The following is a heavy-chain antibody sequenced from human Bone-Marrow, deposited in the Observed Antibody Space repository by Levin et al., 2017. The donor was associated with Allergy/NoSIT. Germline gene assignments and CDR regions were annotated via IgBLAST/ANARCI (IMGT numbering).Heavy chain of an antibody. CDR1: GYSFTSYR. Sequence: KRGESLKISCKGSGYSFTSYRIGWVRQMPGKGLEWMGIISPGDSDTRYSPSFQGQVTISADKSITTAYLQWSSLKASDTAMYYCARRPTSGGGQTYDYWGQGTLVTVSS. CDR2: ISPGDSDT. CDR3: ARRPTSGGGQTYDY. V-gene: IGHV5-51*01. D-gene: IGHD4-23*01. J-gene: IGHJ4*02.